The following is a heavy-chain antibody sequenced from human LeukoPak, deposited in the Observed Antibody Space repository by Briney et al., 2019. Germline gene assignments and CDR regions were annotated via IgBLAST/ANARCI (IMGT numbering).Heavy chain of an antibody. CDR2: IYTSGST. CDR3: AREHTPGYWYFDL. CDR1: GGSISRGRYY. J-gene: IGHJ2*01. V-gene: IGHV4-61*02. Sequence: SETLSLTCTVSGGSISRGRYYWTWIRQPAGKGLEWIGRIYTSGSTNYNPSLKSRVTISIDTSKNQFSLKLSSVTAADTAVYYCAREHTPGYWYFDLWGRGTLVTVSS.